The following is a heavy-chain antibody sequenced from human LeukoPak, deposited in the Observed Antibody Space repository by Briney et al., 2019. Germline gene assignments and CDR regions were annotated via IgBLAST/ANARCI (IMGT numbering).Heavy chain of an antibody. Sequence: SETLSLTCTVSGGSVSSGDYYWSWIRQPPGKGLEWIGYIYDSGSTYYNPSLKSRITISVDTSENRFSLKLSSVTATDTAVYYCARDCSGGSCYGAFDIWGQGTMVTVSS. D-gene: IGHD2-15*01. J-gene: IGHJ3*02. CDR3: ARDCSGGSCYGAFDI. CDR1: GGSVSSGDYY. V-gene: IGHV4-30-4*01. CDR2: IYDSGST.